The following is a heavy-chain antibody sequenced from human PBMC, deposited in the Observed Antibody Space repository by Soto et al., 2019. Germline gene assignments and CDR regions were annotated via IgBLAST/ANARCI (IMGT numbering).Heavy chain of an antibody. D-gene: IGHD6-19*01. CDR2: IWYDGNTK. CDR3: ARPLVAPVAGPYYYGMDV. V-gene: IGHV3-33*01. CDR1: GFTFNTYG. Sequence: GGSLRLSCAASGFTFNTYGFNWVRQAPGKGLEWVAVIWYDGNTKYYAGSVKGRFTISRDNLKNTLYLQMNSLTAEDTAMYYCARPLVAPVAGPYYYGMDVWGQGTTVTVSS. J-gene: IGHJ6*02.